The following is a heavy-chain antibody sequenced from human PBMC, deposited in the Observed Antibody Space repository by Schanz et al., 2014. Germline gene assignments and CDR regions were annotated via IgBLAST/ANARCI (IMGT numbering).Heavy chain of an antibody. V-gene: IGHV3-30*03. CDR2: ISYDGSNK. Sequence: QVQLVESGGGVVQPGRSLRLSCAASGFTFSSYGMHWVRQAPGKGLEWVAVISYDGSNKYYADSVKGRFTISRDNSKXTLYLQMNSXXXXXXXXYYCAKERIAAAWTFDYWGQGTLVTVSS. D-gene: IGHD6-13*01. CDR1: GFTFSSYG. J-gene: IGHJ4*02. CDR3: AKERIAAAWTFDY.